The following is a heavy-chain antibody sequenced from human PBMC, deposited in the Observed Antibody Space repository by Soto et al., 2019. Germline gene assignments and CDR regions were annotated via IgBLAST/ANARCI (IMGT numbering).Heavy chain of an antibody. CDR1: GFTFSNAW. CDR3: TTDRDRYCDYFDY. D-gene: IGHD1-26*01. CDR2: IKSKTDGGTT. Sequence: PGGSLRLSCAASGFTFSNAWMSWVRQAPGKGLEWVGRIKSKTDGGTTDYAAPVKGRFTISRDDSKNTPYLQMNSLKTEDTAVYYCTTDRDRYCDYFDYWGQGTLVTVSS. J-gene: IGHJ4*02. V-gene: IGHV3-15*01.